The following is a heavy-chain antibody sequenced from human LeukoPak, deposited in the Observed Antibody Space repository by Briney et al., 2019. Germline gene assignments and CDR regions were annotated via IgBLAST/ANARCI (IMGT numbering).Heavy chain of an antibody. D-gene: IGHD2-8*01. CDR1: GGSISSSSYY. CDR3: ARAGNGGDYNYGMDV. V-gene: IGHV4-39*07. J-gene: IGHJ6*02. CDR2: IYYGGST. Sequence: SETLSLTCTVSGGSISSSSYYWGWIRQPPGKGLEWIGSIYYGGSTYYNPSLKSRVTISVDTSKNQFSLKLSSVTAADTAVYYCARAGNGGDYNYGMDVWGQGTTVTVSS.